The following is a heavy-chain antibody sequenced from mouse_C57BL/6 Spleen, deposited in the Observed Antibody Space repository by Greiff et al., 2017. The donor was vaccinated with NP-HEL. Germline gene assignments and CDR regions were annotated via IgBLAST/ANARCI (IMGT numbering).Heavy chain of an antibody. CDR1: GYAFSSSW. J-gene: IGHJ1*03. CDR3: ASQRVRGYFDV. CDR2: IYPGDGDT. V-gene: IGHV1-82*01. Sequence: VQRVESGPELVKPGASVKISCKASGYAFSSSWMNWVKPRPGKGLEWIGRIYPGDGDTNYNGKFKGKATLTADKSSSTAYMQLSSLASEDSAVYFCASQRVRGYFDVWGTGTTVTVSS. D-gene: IGHD2-14*01.